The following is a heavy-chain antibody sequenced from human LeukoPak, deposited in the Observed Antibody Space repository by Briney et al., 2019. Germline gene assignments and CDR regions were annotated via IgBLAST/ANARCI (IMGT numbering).Heavy chain of an antibody. D-gene: IGHD4-17*01. J-gene: IGHJ4*02. V-gene: IGHV4-61*01. CDR2: IFLSGST. CDR3: ARGSYVDYSKYYFDI. CDR1: DGSISSSISPYS. Sequence: SETLSLTCTVSDGSISSSISPYSWSWIRQPPGKELEWIAYIFLSGSTNYNPSLKSRVTISLDTSQSQFSLRLSSVTDADTAVYYCARGSYVDYSKYYFDIWGQGTLVAVSS.